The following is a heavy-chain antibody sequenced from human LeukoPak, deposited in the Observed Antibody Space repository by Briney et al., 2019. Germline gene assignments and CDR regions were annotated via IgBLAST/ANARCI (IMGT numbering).Heavy chain of an antibody. J-gene: IGHJ4*02. Sequence: PGSYLRLSCAAPGFTFSSYGMHRIRQAPGKGLDIPSVISYDGSNKYYADSVKGRFTISRDNSKNTLYLQMNSLRAEDTAVYYCAKDRQIDILTGPVDYWGQGTLVTVSS. CDR1: GFTFSSYG. CDR2: ISYDGSNK. CDR3: AKDRQIDILTGPVDY. D-gene: IGHD3-9*01. V-gene: IGHV3-30*18.